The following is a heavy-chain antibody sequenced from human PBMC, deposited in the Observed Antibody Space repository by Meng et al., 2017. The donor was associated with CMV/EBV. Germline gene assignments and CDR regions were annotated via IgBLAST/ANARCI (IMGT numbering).Heavy chain of an antibody. V-gene: IGHV1-24*01. CDR1: GYTLTDFS. D-gene: IGHD2-2*01. CDR3: ATVRPAYYYYGMDV. J-gene: IGHJ6*02. Sequence: ASVKVSCKVSGYTLTDFSMHWVRQAPGKGLEWMGGFDPEDGETIYAQKFQGRVTMTEDTSTDTAYMELSSLRSEDTAVYYCATVRPAYYYYGMDVWGQGTMVTVSS. CDR2: FDPEDGET.